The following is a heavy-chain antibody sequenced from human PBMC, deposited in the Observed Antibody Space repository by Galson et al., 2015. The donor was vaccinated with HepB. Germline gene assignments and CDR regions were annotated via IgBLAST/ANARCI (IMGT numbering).Heavy chain of an antibody. CDR2: IERKSDGGTT. Sequence: SLRLSCAASGFMFTNAWFSWVRQAPGKGLEWVGRIERKSDGGTTHYAAPVKGRFTLSRDDSKNTLYLQMNSLKIDDTAVYYCTTDRMRWLLEWGQGTLVTVSS. V-gene: IGHV3-15*04. J-gene: IGHJ4*02. CDR1: GFMFTNAW. D-gene: IGHD3-22*01. CDR3: TTDRMRWLLE.